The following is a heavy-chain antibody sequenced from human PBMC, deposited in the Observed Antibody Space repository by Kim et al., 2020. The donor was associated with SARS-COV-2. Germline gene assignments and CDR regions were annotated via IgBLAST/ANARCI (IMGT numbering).Heavy chain of an antibody. J-gene: IGHJ4*02. V-gene: IGHV4-31*03. CDR1: GGSISSGGYY. CDR3: ASQEYSSSFFDY. CDR2: IYYSGST. D-gene: IGHD6-6*01. Sequence: SETLSLTCTVSGGSISSGGYYWSWIRQHPGKGLEWIGYIYYSGSTYYNPSLKSRVTISVDTSKNQFSLKLSSVTAADTAVYYCASQEYSSSFFDYWGQGTLVTVSA.